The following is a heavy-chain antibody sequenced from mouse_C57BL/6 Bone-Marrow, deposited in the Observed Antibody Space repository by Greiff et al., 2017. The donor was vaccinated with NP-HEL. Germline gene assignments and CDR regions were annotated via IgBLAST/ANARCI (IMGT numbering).Heavy chain of an antibody. D-gene: IGHD1-1*01. CDR2: IWSGGST. V-gene: IGHV2-2*01. CDR3: ARGGVLRGYFDY. CDR1: GFSLTSYG. Sequence: VKLVESGPGLVQPSQSLSITCTVSGFSLTSYGVHWVRQSPGKGLEWLGVIWSGGSTDYNAAFISRLSISKDNSKSQVFFKMNSLQADDTAIYYCARGGVLRGYFDYWGQGTTLTVSS. J-gene: IGHJ2*01.